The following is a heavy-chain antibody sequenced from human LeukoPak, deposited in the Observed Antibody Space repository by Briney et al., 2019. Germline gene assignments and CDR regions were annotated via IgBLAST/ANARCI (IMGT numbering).Heavy chain of an antibody. V-gene: IGHV4-61*05. D-gene: IGHD3-10*01. Sequence: SETLSLTCTVSGGSISSSSYYWGWIRQPPGKGLEWIGYIYYSGSTNYNPSLKSRVTISVDTSKNQFSLKLSSVTAADTAVYYCARLRAPTRLIDYWGQGTLVTVSS. J-gene: IGHJ4*02. CDR3: ARLRAPTRLIDY. CDR1: GGSISSSSYY. CDR2: IYYSGST.